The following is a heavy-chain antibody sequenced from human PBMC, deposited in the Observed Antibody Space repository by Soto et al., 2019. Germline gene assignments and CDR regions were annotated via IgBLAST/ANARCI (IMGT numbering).Heavy chain of an antibody. Sequence: SETLSLTCTVSGGSISSYYWSWIRQPPGKGLEWIGYIYYIGSTNYKSSLKSRVTISVDTSKNQFSLNLSSVIAADTAVYYCAGLPRSAPYTYFDHWGQGTLVTVSS. CDR2: IYYIGST. J-gene: IGHJ4*02. V-gene: IGHV4-59*08. CDR1: GGSISSYY. CDR3: AGLPRSAPYTYFDH. D-gene: IGHD6-6*01.